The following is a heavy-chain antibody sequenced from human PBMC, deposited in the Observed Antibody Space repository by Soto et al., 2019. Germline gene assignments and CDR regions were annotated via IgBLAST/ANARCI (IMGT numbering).Heavy chain of an antibody. D-gene: IGHD3-3*01. CDR1: GGSISSSSYY. CDR2: IYYSGST. V-gene: IGHV4-39*01. J-gene: IGHJ6*03. CDR3: ARHFPYLGIFGPTPYYYMDV. Sequence: SLTCTVSGGSISSSSYYWGWIRQPPGKGLEWIGSIYYSGSTYYNPSLKSRVTISVDTSKNQFSLKLSSVTAADTAVYYCARHFPYLGIFGPTPYYYMDVWGKGTTVTVSS.